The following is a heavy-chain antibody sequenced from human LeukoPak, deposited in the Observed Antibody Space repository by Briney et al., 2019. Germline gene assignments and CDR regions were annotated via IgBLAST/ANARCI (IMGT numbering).Heavy chain of an antibody. V-gene: IGHV1-8*01. D-gene: IGHD3-22*01. CDR3: ASPTYYYDSSGYSLEY. CDR1: GYTFTSYD. CDR2: MNPNSGNT. J-gene: IGHJ4*02. Sequence: ASVKVSCKASGYTFTSYDINWVRQATGQGLEWMGWMNPNSGNTGYAQKFQGRVTMARNTSISTAYMELSSLRSEDTAVYYCASPTYYYDSSGYSLEYWGQGTLVTVSS.